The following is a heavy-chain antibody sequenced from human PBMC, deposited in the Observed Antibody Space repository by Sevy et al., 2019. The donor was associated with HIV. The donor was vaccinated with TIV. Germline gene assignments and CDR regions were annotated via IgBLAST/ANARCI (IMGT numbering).Heavy chain of an antibody. D-gene: IGHD2-2*01. CDR1: GFTFSSYW. J-gene: IGHJ6*02. CDR3: ARDCSSSTCLRGLDV. CDR2: IKKDGSER. V-gene: IGHV3-7*03. Sequence: GGSLRLSCGGSGFTFSSYWMSWVRQAPGKGLEWVANIKKDGSERYYVDSVKGRFTISRDNAKKSLYLQMNSLRTEDTAVYYCARDCSSSTCLRGLDVWGQGTTVTVSS.